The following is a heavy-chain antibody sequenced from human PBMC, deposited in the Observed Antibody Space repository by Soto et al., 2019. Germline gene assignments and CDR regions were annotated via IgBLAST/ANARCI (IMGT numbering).Heavy chain of an antibody. J-gene: IGHJ6*02. D-gene: IGHD2-8*01. CDR3: ARGHSTDCSNGVCSFFYNHEMDV. Sequence: ASVKVSCKSSGYSFTDYHIHWVRQAPGQGLEWLGRINPKSGGTSTAQKFQGWVTMTRDRSISTVYMELTRLRSDDTAVYFCARGHSTDCSNGVCSFFYNHEMDVWGQGTTVTVSS. CDR1: GYSFTDYH. CDR2: INPKSGGT. V-gene: IGHV1-2*04.